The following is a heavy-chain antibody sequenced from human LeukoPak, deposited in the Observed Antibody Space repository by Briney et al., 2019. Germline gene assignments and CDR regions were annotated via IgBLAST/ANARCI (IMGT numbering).Heavy chain of an antibody. CDR2: ISGGGGST. V-gene: IGHV3-23*01. CDR1: GFTFSTYA. CDR3: AKDRVRYFDY. D-gene: IGHD3-22*01. Sequence: GGSLRLSCAASGFTFSTYAMSRVRQAPGKGLGWVSTISGGGGSTYYADSVKGRFTISRDNSKNTMYLQMNSLTAEDTAVYYCAKDRVRYFDYWGQGTLVTVSS. J-gene: IGHJ4*02.